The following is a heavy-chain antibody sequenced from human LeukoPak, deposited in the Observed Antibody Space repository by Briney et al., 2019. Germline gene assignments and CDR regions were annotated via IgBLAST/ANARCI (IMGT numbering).Heavy chain of an antibody. CDR3: AKEIDTLGTNAFDI. Sequence: GGSLRLSCAASGYSFDDYPMHWVRQAPGKGLEWVSLINEDGGKTFYADSVRGRFTISRDNSKNSLYLQMNSLRTEDTALYYCAKEIDTLGTNAFDIWGQGTIVTVSS. V-gene: IGHV3-43*02. CDR2: INEDGGKT. CDR1: GYSFDDYP. J-gene: IGHJ3*02. D-gene: IGHD2-15*01.